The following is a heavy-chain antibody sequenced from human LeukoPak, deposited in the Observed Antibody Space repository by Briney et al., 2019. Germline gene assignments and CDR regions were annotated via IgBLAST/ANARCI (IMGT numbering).Heavy chain of an antibody. Sequence: SQTLSLTCTVSGGSINTSDYYWTWIRQPPGKGLEWIGYIFYSGNTYYNPSLKSRPIISIDTSKNQFSLRLSSVTAADTAVYYCATTARHCSDSWGQGTLVTVSS. V-gene: IGHV4-30-4*08. J-gene: IGHJ4*02. D-gene: IGHD6-6*01. CDR3: ATTARHCSDS. CDR2: IFYSGNT. CDR1: GGSINTSDYY.